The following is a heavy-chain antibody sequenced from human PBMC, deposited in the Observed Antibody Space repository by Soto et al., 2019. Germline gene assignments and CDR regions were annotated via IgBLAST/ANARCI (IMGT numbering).Heavy chain of an antibody. CDR1: GGSINSYY. CDR3: ARSGYSYVNHYFDY. D-gene: IGHD5-18*01. Sequence: SETLSLTCTVSGGSINSYYWSWIRKSPGKGLEWIGYTYDNGSTNYNPSLKSRVSISVDTSKNQFSLRLSSVTAADTAVYYCARSGYSYVNHYFDYWGHGTLVTVSS. V-gene: IGHV4-59*01. J-gene: IGHJ4*01. CDR2: TYDNGST.